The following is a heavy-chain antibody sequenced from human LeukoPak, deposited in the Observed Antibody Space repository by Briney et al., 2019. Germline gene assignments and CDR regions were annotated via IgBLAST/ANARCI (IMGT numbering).Heavy chain of an antibody. V-gene: IGHV5-51*01. CDR2: IYPGDSDT. D-gene: IGHD5-18*01. J-gene: IGHJ4*02. CDR1: GYSFTSYW. CDR3: ARLERGRYSYGSFDY. Sequence: GESLKISCKGSGYSFTSYWIGWARQMPGKGLERMGIIYPGDSDTRYSPSFQGQVTISADKSISTAYLQWSSLKASDTAMYYCARLERGRYSYGSFDYWGQGTLVTVSS.